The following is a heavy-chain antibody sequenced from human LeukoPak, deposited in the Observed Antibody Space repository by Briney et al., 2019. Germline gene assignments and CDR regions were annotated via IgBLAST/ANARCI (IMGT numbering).Heavy chain of an antibody. Sequence: SETLSLTCTVSGYSISSGYYWGWIRQPPGKGLEWIGSIYHSGSTYYNPSLKSRVTISVDTSKNQFSLKLSSVTAADTAVYYCARDQGGYCSGGSCYHDPNWFDPWGQGTLVTVSS. CDR1: GYSISSGYY. CDR2: IYHSGST. V-gene: IGHV4-38-2*02. J-gene: IGHJ5*02. CDR3: ARDQGGYCSGGSCYHDPNWFDP. D-gene: IGHD2-15*01.